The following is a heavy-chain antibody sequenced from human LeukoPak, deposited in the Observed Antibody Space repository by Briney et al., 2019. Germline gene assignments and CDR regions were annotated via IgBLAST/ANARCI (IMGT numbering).Heavy chain of an antibody. CDR1: GFTFSSYG. V-gene: IGHV3-30*02. Sequence: PGGSLRLSCAASGFTFSSYGMHWVRQAPGKGLEWVAFIRYDGSNKYDADSVKGRFTISRDNSKNTLYLQMNSLRAEDTAIYYCAKRKYYEPGPFDFWGQGTLVTVSS. CDR3: AKRKYYEPGPFDF. D-gene: IGHD3-22*01. J-gene: IGHJ4*02. CDR2: IRYDGSNK.